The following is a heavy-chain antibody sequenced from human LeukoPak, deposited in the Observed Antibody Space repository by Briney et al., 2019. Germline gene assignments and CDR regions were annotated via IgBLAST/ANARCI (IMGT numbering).Heavy chain of an antibody. J-gene: IGHJ3*01. CDR3: ARQKCSGAGCYLDAFDV. D-gene: IGHD2-15*01. CDR1: GGSIGNYY. CDR2: INYSGST. V-gene: IGHV4-59*01. Sequence: PETLSLTCTVSGGSIGNYYWSWIRQPPGKRLERIGYINYSGSTNYNPSLNSRVTISVDTSKNQFSLKLSSVTAADTAVYYCARQKCSGAGCYLDAFDVWGQGTMVIISS.